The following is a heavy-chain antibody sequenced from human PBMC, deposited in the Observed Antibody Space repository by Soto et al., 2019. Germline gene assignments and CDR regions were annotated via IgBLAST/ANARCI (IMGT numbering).Heavy chain of an antibody. V-gene: IGHV4-30-4*01. D-gene: IGHD3-3*01. Sequence: SETLSLTCTVSGGSITSGDHYWNWIRQPPGKGREWIGYIYYNGRTYYNPSLKSRVSISVDTPKNQFSLKLSSLTAADTAVYYCARDQSGYRADYGLDVWGQGTTVPVSS. CDR3: ARDQSGYRADYGLDV. J-gene: IGHJ6*02. CDR1: GGSITSGDHY. CDR2: IYYNGRT.